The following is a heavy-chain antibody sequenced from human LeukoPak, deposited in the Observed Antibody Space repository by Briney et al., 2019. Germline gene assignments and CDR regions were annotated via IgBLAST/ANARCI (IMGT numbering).Heavy chain of an antibody. V-gene: IGHV4-39*01. D-gene: IGHD1-26*01. Sequence: SETLSLTCTVSGGSISSRSYYWGWIRQPPGKGLEWIVSIYYTGSTYYNPSLKSRVTISVDTSKNQFSLKLSSVTAADTAVYYCASGGSRRGSIVGATRAPKYYFDYWGQGTLVTVSS. J-gene: IGHJ4*02. CDR2: IYYTGST. CDR1: GGSISSRSYY. CDR3: ASGGSRRGSIVGATRAPKYYFDY.